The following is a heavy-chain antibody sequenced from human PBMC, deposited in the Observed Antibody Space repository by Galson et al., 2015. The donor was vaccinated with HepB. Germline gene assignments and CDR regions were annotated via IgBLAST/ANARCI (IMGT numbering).Heavy chain of an antibody. J-gene: IGHJ3*02. D-gene: IGHD5-12*01. Sequence: ETLSLTCAVSGGSINGPNWWSWVRQPPGKGLEWIGEIYHTGSTVYSPSHKRRVTISVDKSKNHLTLNLRSVTAADTAMYYCAKDLYSDSFLGIQIGAFDIWGQGTMVTVS. CDR1: GGSINGPNW. V-gene: IGHV4-4*02. CDR3: AKDLYSDSFLGIQIGAFDI. CDR2: IYHTGST.